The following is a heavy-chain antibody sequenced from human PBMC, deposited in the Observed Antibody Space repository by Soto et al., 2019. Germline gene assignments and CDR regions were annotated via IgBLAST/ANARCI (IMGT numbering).Heavy chain of an antibody. Sequence: QVQLQESGPGLVKPSETLSLTCTVSGGSISSYYWSWIRQPPGKGLEWIGYIYYSGRTNYNPSLKSRVTISVDTSKNQFSLKLSSVTAADTAVYYCARLLWSRGDWFDPWGQGTLVTVSS. CDR3: ARLLWSRGDWFDP. J-gene: IGHJ5*02. D-gene: IGHD3-10*01. CDR2: IYYSGRT. CDR1: GGSISSYY. V-gene: IGHV4-59*08.